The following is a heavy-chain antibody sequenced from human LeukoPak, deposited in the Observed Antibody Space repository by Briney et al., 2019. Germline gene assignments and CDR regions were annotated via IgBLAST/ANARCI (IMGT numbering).Heavy chain of an antibody. CDR3: ARAFYSSSWYHKEDFFDY. CDR2: ISYSGGT. V-gene: IGHV4-39*07. J-gene: IGHJ4*02. Sequence: SETLSLTCTVSGGSINTPNYYWGWIRQTPGKGLEWIGNISYSGGTYYSPSLTSRVTISLDTSRNQFSLKLNSVTAADTAVYYCARAFYSSSWYHKEDFFDYWGQGTPVTVSS. D-gene: IGHD6-13*01. CDR1: GGSINTPNYY.